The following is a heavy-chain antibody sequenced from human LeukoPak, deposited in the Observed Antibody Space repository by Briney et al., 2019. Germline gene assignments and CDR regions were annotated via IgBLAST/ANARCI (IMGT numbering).Heavy chain of an antibody. D-gene: IGHD6-19*01. J-gene: IGHJ4*02. V-gene: IGHV1-46*01. Sequence: ASVKFSCKASGYTFTSYYMHWVRQAPGQGLEWMGIINPSGGSTSYAQKFQGRVTMTRDTSTSTVYMELSRLRSDDTAVYYCAREAIAVAGSLLYYFDYWGQGTLVTVSS. CDR2: INPSGGST. CDR1: GYTFTSYY. CDR3: AREAIAVAGSLLYYFDY.